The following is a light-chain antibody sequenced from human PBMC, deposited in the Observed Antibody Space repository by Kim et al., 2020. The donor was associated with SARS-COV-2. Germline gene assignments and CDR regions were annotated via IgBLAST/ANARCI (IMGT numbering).Light chain of an antibody. CDR3: QAWDSSTAILV. Sequence: PGETAPITCTGDKLGDKYACWYQQKPGQSPVVVIYQDTKRPSQIPARFSGSNSGNTATLTISGTQAMDEADYYCQAWDSSTAILVFGGGTKLTVL. CDR1: KLGDKY. J-gene: IGLJ2*01. V-gene: IGLV3-1*01. CDR2: QDT.